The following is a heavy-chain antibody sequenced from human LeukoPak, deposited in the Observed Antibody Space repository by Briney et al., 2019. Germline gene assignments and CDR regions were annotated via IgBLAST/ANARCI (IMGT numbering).Heavy chain of an antibody. V-gene: IGHV6-1*01. CDR2: TYYRSKWFD. CDR1: GDSASSIDTG. D-gene: IGHD3-16*02. CDR3: ARSTSYSFDY. J-gene: IGHJ4*02. Sequence: SQTLSLTCAISGDSASSIDTGWHWIRQSPSRGLEWLGKTYYRSKWFDEYAPSVKSRITINPDTPKNHFSLHLNSVTPEDTAMYYCARSTSYSFDYWGPGTLVTVSS.